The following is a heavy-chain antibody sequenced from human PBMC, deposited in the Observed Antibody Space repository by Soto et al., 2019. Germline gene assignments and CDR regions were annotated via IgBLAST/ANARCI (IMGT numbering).Heavy chain of an antibody. V-gene: IGHV3-21*01. CDR2: ISSSSYI. J-gene: IGHJ4*02. CDR3: ARDRKTAFEAIDY. Sequence: GGSLRLSCAASGFTFSSYSMNWVRQAPGKGLEWVSSISSSSYIYYADSVKGRFTISRDNAKNSLYLQMNSLRAEDTAVYYCARDRKTAFEAIDYWGQGTLVTVSS. CDR1: GFTFSSYS. D-gene: IGHD6-25*01.